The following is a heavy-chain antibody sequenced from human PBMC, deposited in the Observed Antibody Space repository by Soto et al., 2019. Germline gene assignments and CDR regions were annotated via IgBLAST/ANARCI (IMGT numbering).Heavy chain of an antibody. Sequence: QVQLVQSGAEVRKPGSSVKVSCEASRDAFSKYAFNWVRQAPGQGLDWMGWIIPIFGSRNYAEKFQGRVTITADESTSTAYMELRGLRFEDTAVYYCARGETYLGVWGQGTTVTVSS. J-gene: IGHJ6*02. CDR3: ARGETYLGV. CDR1: RDAFSKYA. D-gene: IGHD3-16*01. CDR2: IIPIFGSR. V-gene: IGHV1-69*01.